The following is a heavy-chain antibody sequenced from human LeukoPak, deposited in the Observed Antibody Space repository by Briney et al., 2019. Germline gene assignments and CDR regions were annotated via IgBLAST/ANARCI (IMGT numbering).Heavy chain of an antibody. V-gene: IGHV4-30-2*01. CDR1: GGSISSSGYS. J-gene: IGHJ4*02. D-gene: IGHD6-13*01. Sequence: SETLSLTCAVSGGSISSSGYSWSWIRQPPGKGLEWIGYIYHSGSTYYNPSLKSRVTISVDRSKNQFSLKLSSVTAADTAVYYCAREGSWARGSLDYWGQGTLVTVSS. CDR3: AREGSWARGSLDY. CDR2: IYHSGST.